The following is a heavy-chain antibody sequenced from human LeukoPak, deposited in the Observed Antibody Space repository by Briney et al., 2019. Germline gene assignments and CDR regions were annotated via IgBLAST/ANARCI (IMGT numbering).Heavy chain of an antibody. CDR3: AAESERWLLRS. CDR2: IYYRGTP. D-gene: IGHD6-19*01. J-gene: IGHJ4*02. Sequence: SETLSLTCTVSGGSISSYYWGWIRQPPGKGLEWVGQIYYRGTPNYNPSLKSRVTISIDTSQNQFSLKLNSVTAADTAVYYCAAESERWLLRSWGQGTLVTVSS. V-gene: IGHV4-59*03. CDR1: GGSISSYY.